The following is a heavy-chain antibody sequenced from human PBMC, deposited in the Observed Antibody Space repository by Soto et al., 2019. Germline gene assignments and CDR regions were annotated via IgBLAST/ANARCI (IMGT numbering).Heavy chain of an antibody. CDR1: GFSLTTSGVG. Sequence: QITLNESGLTVVRPTETLTLTCRFSGFSLTTSGVGVGWIRQSPGKAPEWLALIYWDDDNRYSASLKSRLTITKDTSKNQVVLTVSDLDPTDTATYYCAHRVLRTVFGLVTTTAIYFDFWGQGTPVAVSS. D-gene: IGHD3-3*01. J-gene: IGHJ4*02. CDR2: IYWDDDN. V-gene: IGHV2-5*02. CDR3: AHRVLRTVFGLVTTTAIYFDF.